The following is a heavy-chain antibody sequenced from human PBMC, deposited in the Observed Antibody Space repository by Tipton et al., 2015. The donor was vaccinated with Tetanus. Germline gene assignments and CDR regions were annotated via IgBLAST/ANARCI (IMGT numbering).Heavy chain of an antibody. J-gene: IGHJ5*02. Sequence: TLSLTCTVSGDSISFYYWSWIRQPPGKGLEWIGYIYYSGNTKYNPSLKSRVTMSVDTSKNQFSLNLTSVTPADAAVYYCARDLRRYQQNNWFGPWGQGTLVTFSS. CDR1: GDSISFYY. D-gene: IGHD2-2*01. V-gene: IGHV4-59*01. CDR3: ARDLRRYQQNNWFGP. CDR2: IYYSGNT.